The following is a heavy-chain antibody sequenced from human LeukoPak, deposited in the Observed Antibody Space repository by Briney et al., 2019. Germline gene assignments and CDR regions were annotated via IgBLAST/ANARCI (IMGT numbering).Heavy chain of an antibody. CDR2: ISGSGDST. V-gene: IGHV3-23*01. J-gene: IGHJ4*02. D-gene: IGHD2-21*02. CDR1: GFTFRNYG. Sequence: GGSLRLSCAVSGFTFRNYGMSWVRQAPGKGLEWVSAISGSGDSTYYTDSVKGRFTISRDNDKNTLYLQMSSLRDEDTATCYCAKGHGDWYFYYFDYWGQGTLVTVSS. CDR3: AKGHGDWYFYYFDY.